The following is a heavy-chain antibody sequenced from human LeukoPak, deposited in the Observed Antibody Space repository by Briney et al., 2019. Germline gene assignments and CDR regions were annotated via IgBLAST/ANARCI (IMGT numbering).Heavy chain of an antibody. V-gene: IGHV4-59*08. Sequence: SETLSFTCTVSGGSISSYYWSWIRQPPGKGLEWIGYIYYSGSTNYNPSLKSRVTISVDTSKNQFSLKLSPVTAADTAVYYCARHKAGNYFGYFDYWGQGTLVTVSS. D-gene: IGHD3-9*01. CDR2: IYYSGST. CDR3: ARHKAGNYFGYFDY. CDR1: GGSISSYY. J-gene: IGHJ4*02.